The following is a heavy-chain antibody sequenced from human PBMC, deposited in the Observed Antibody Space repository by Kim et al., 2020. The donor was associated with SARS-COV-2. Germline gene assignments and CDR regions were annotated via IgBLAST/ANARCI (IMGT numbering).Heavy chain of an antibody. CDR2: SGNT. J-gene: IGHJ4*02. CDR3: ATFRGVIG. D-gene: IGHD3-10*01. V-gene: IGHV1-8*01. Sequence: SGNTGYAQKFQGRVTMTRNTSISTAYMELSSLRSEDTAVYYCATFRGVIGWGQGTLVTVSS.